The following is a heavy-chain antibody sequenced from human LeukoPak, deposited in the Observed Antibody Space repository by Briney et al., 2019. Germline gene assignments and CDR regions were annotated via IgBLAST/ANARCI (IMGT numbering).Heavy chain of an antibody. CDR2: ISAYNGNT. J-gene: IGHJ3*02. CDR3: ARNGPTSRYCSGGSCYDDAFDI. V-gene: IGHV1-18*01. Sequence: ASVKVSCKASGYTFTSYGISWVRQAPGQGLEGMGWISAYNGNTNYARKLQGRVTMTTDTSTSTAYMELRSPRSDDTAVYYCARNGPTSRYCSGGSCYDDAFDIWGQGTMVTVSS. CDR1: GYTFTSYG. D-gene: IGHD2-15*01.